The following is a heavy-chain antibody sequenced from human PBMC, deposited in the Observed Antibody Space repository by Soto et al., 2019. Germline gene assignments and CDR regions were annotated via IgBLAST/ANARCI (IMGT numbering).Heavy chain of an antibody. D-gene: IGHD6-13*01. CDR1: GFTFSAFA. Sequence: EVQLLESGGGLEQPGGSLRLSCAASGFTFSAFAMSWVRQAPGKGLEWVSTISKGGGTPFYADSVKGRFTISRDNSQNTLHLQMTTLRAEDTAVYFCAKRSRYYFDSWGQGSLVTVSS. J-gene: IGHJ4*02. CDR2: ISKGGGTP. V-gene: IGHV3-23*01. CDR3: AKRSRYYFDS.